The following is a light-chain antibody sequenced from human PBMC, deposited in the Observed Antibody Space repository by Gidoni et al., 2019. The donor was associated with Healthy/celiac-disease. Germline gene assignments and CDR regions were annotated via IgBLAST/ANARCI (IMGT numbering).Light chain of an antibody. V-gene: IGKV3-20*01. J-gene: IGKJ2*01. CDR1: QSVTSSY. CDR2: GAS. Sequence: EIVLTQSPGTLSLSPGERATLSCRASQSVTSSYLAWYHEKPGQAPRLLIYGASRRATGIRDRFSGSGSGTDFTLTISRLEPEDFAVYYCQQYGSSPYTVGQGTKLEIK. CDR3: QQYGSSPYT.